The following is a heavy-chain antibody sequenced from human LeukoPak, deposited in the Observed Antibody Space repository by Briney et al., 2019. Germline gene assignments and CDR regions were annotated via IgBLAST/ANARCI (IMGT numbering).Heavy chain of an antibody. CDR3: ARDAMGAFGI. D-gene: IGHD5-24*01. J-gene: IGHJ3*02. CDR1: GGSISSGSYY. Sequence: SQTLSLTCTVSGGSISSGSYYWSWIRQPAGKGLEWIGRIYTSGSTNYNPSLKSRVTISVDTSKNQFSLKLSSVTAADTAVYYCARDAMGAFGIWGRGTMVTVSS. CDR2: IYTSGST. V-gene: IGHV4-61*02.